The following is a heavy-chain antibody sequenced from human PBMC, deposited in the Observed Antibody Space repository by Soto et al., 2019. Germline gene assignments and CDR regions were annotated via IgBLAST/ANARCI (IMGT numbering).Heavy chain of an antibody. CDR1: GFTFSSYG. J-gene: IGHJ4*02. CDR3: ATTGPY. CDR2: IWFDGSNK. V-gene: IGHV3-33*01. Sequence: QVQLVESGGGLVQPGGSLRLSWAASGFTFSSYGMHWVRQAPGKGLEWVAVIWFDGSNKFYADSVKGRFTISRDNSKNTVSLQMNSLRDEDSAAYYCATTGPYWGQGTLVTVSS.